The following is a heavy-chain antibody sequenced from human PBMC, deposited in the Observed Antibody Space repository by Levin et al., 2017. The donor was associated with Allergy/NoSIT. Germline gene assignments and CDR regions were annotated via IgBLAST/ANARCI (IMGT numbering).Heavy chain of an antibody. CDR3: ARHGILWFGELSGSDY. J-gene: IGHJ4*02. CDR1: GYSFTSYW. D-gene: IGHD3-10*01. Sequence: GESLKISCKGSGYSFTSYWIGWVRQMPGKGLEWMGIIYPGDSDTRYSPSFQGQVTISADKSISTAYLQWSSLKASDTAMYYCARHGILWFGELSGSDYWGQGTLVTVSS. V-gene: IGHV5-51*01. CDR2: IYPGDSDT.